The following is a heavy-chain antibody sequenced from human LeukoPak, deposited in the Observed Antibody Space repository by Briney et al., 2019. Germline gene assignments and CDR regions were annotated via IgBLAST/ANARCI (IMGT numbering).Heavy chain of an antibody. V-gene: IGHV3-7*01. D-gene: IGHD6-13*01. CDR3: ARERAAALDY. CDR2: IKEDGSGE. J-gene: IGHJ4*02. CDR1: GLRFSSYW. Sequence: GGSLTLSCAASGLRFSSYWMDWVRQAPGKGLEWVAHIKEDGSGEYYVDSVKGRFTISIDNAENSLYLQMNSLRAEDTAVYYCARERAAALDYWGQGTLVTVSS.